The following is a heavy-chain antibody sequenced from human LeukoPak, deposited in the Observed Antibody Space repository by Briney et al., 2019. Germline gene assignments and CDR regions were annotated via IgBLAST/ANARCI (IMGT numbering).Heavy chain of an antibody. CDR2: ISGSGGST. Sequence: GGSLRLSCVASGFSFSLYNMHWVRQAPGKGLEWVSGISGSGGSTYYADSVKGRFTISRDNSKKTLYLQMNSLRAEEMAVYYCAKDALPYCGGDCSFDYWGQGTLVTVSS. CDR1: GFSFSLYN. V-gene: IGHV3-23*01. CDR3: AKDALPYCGGDCSFDY. D-gene: IGHD2-21*01. J-gene: IGHJ4*02.